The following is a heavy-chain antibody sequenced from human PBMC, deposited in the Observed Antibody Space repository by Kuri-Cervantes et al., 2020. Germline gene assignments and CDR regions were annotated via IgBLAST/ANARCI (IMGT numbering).Heavy chain of an antibody. J-gene: IGHJ4*02. CDR1: GFTFSSYA. V-gene: IGHV3-30-3*01. CDR2: ISYDGSNK. Sequence: GGSLRLSCAASGFTFSSYAMHWVRQAPGKGLEWVAVISYDGSNKYYADSVKGRFTISRDNAKNSLYLQMNSLRAEDTAVYYCARVVDYGFDYWGQGTLVTVSS. D-gene: IGHD4-17*01. CDR3: ARVVDYGFDY.